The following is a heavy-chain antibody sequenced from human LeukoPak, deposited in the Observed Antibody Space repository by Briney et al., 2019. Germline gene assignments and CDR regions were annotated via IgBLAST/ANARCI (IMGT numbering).Heavy chain of an antibody. CDR1: GGSFSGYY. J-gene: IGHJ4*02. D-gene: IGHD4-17*01. CDR3: ARGDYGLYFFDS. V-gene: IGHV4-31*11. CDR2: FYYSRTT. Sequence: PSETLSLTCAVYGGSFSGYYWNWIRQHPREGLEWIGYFYYSRTTSYNPSLKSRATISVDTSNNQFSLKLSSVTAADTAVYYCARGDYGLYFFDSWGRGTLVTVSS.